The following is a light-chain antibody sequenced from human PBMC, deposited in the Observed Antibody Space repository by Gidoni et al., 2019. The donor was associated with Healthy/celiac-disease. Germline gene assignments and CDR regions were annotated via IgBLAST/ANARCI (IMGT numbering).Light chain of an antibody. CDR3: QSYDSSLSGHVV. J-gene: IGLJ2*01. CDR2: GNS. V-gene: IGLV1-40*01. CDR1: SSNIGAGYD. Sequence: QSVLTQPPSVSGAPGQRVTISCTGSSSNIGAGYDVHWYQQLPGTAPKRPIYGNSNRPSGVPDRFSGSKSGTSASLAITGLQAEDEADYYCQSYDSSLSGHVVFGGGTKLTVL.